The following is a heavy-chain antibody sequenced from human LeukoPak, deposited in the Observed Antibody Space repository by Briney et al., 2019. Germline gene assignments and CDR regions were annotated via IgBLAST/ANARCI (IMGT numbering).Heavy chain of an antibody. D-gene: IGHD1-1*01. CDR2: ITDDEDT. Sequence: GGSLRLSCVASGFPFRSYAMTWVRQTPGKGLEFVSVITDDEDTYYADSVKGRFTISRDNSQNTVFLQMNSLRVEDTAVYYCAKVDYWSPENYFDSWGQGTLVTVSS. J-gene: IGHJ4*02. V-gene: IGHV3-23*01. CDR3: AKVDYWSPENYFDS. CDR1: GFPFRSYA.